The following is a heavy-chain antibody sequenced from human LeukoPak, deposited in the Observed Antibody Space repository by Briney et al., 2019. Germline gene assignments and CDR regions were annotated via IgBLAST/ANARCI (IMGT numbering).Heavy chain of an antibody. CDR1: GFTFSSYA. CDR3: TRVTQYYDYVWGSYRANLVDY. Sequence: GGSLRLSCAASGFTFSSYAMSWVRQAPGKGLEWVGFIRSKAYGGTTEYAASVKGRFTISRDDSKSIAYLQMNSLKTEDTAVYYCTRVTQYYDYVWGSYRANLVDYWGQGTLVTVSS. J-gene: IGHJ4*02. CDR2: IRSKAYGGTT. V-gene: IGHV3-49*04. D-gene: IGHD3-16*02.